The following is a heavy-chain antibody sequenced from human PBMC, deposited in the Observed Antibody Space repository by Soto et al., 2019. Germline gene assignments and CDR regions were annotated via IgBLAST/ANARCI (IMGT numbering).Heavy chain of an antibody. J-gene: IGHJ4*02. Sequence: VQLVESGGGLAQPGGSLRLSCAASGFTFSTHAMHWVRQAPGKGLECVAIVSFDGSNKYYADSVKGRFTISRDNSKNTLYLQMSGLTPEDTAVYYCARDQTGITTAGGGRIDHWGQGTLVTVSS. CDR3: ARDQTGITTAGGGRIDH. D-gene: IGHD6-13*01. V-gene: IGHV3-30-3*01. CDR2: VSFDGSNK. CDR1: GFTFSTHA.